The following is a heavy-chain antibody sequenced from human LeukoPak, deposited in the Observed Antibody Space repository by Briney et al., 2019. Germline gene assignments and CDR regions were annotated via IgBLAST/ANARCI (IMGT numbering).Heavy chain of an antibody. J-gene: IGHJ5*02. V-gene: IGHV1-46*01. Sequence: ASVKVSCKASGYTFTGHYIHWVRQAPGQGLEWMGIINPSGDNTWYAQKFQGRVTMTRDMSTSTAYMELSSLRSEDTAVYYCARDNSVGDTAWWFDPWGQGTLVTVSS. CDR1: GYTFTGHY. CDR2: INPSGDNT. CDR3: ARDNSVGDTAWWFDP. D-gene: IGHD1-26*01.